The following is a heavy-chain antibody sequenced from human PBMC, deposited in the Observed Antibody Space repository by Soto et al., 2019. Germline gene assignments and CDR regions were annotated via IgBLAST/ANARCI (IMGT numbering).Heavy chain of an antibody. CDR2: INHSGST. CDR1: GGSFSGYY. V-gene: IGHV4-34*01. Sequence: SETLSLTCAVYGGSFSGYYWSWIRQPPGKGLEWIGEINHSGSTNYNPSLKSRVTISVDTSKNHFSLKLSSVTAADTAVYYCARDKYYYGSGSYWAPYYYGMDVWGQGTTVTVSS. D-gene: IGHD3-10*01. J-gene: IGHJ6*02. CDR3: ARDKYYYGSGSYWAPYYYGMDV.